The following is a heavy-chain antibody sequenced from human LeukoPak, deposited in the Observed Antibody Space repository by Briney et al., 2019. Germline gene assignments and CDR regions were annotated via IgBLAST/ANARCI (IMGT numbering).Heavy chain of an antibody. D-gene: IGHD3-16*02. V-gene: IGHV3-21*01. Sequence: GGSLRLSCAASGFTFSSYSMNWVRRAPGKGLEWVSSISSSSSYIYYADSVKGRFTISRDNAKNSLYLQMNSLRAEDTAVYYCAGLPFGGVIIKYNWFDPWGQGTLVTVSS. CDR1: GFTFSSYS. J-gene: IGHJ5*02. CDR3: AGLPFGGVIIKYNWFDP. CDR2: ISSSSSYI.